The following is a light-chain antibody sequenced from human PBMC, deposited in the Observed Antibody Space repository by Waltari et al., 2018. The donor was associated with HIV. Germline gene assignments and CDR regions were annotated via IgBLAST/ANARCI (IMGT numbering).Light chain of an antibody. CDR2: EVN. CDR3: SSYAGSGNLLL. CDR1: SNDIGPYNY. J-gene: IGLJ6*01. Sequence: QSALTQPPAASGSPGQSVTISCTGTSNDIGPYNYVPWYQQHPDKAPRLLIDEVNKRPSGAPGRFSGSKSGNTASLTVSGLQAEDEADYYCSSYAGSGNLLLFGGGTKVTVL. V-gene: IGLV2-8*01.